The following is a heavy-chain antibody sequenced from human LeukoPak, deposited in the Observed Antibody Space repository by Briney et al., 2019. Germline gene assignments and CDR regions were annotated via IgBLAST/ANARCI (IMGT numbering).Heavy chain of an antibody. Sequence: ASVKVSCKASGYTFTGYYMHWVRQAPGQGLEWMGWINPNSGGTNYAQKFQGRVTMTRDTSISTAYMELSRLRSDDTAVYYCARNRGYSSGWHVYWGQGTLVTVSS. CDR2: INPNSGGT. J-gene: IGHJ4*02. V-gene: IGHV1-2*02. D-gene: IGHD6-19*01. CDR1: GYTFTGYY. CDR3: ARNRGYSSGWHVY.